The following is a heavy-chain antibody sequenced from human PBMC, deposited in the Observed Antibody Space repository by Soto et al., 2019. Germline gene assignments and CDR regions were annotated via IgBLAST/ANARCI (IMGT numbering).Heavy chain of an antibody. Sequence: ASVKASCKASGYTFTSYYMHWVRQAPGQGLEWMGIINPSGGSTSYAQKFQGRVTMTRDTSTSTVYMELSSLRSEDTAVYYCARDWNDSSGYSLLGWFDPWGQGTLVTSPQ. V-gene: IGHV1-46*01. J-gene: IGHJ5*02. CDR1: GYTFTSYY. CDR2: INPSGGST. D-gene: IGHD3-22*01. CDR3: ARDWNDSSGYSLLGWFDP.